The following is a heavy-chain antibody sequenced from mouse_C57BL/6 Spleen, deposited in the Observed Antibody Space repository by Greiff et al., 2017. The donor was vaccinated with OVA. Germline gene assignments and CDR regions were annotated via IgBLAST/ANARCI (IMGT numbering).Heavy chain of an antibody. CDR2: INPNNGGT. D-gene: IGHD1-1*01. CDR3: ARIYYGSSYDD. J-gene: IGHJ2*01. V-gene: IGHV1-22*01. CDR1: GYTFTDYY. Sequence: EVKLQESGPELVKPGASVKMSCKASGYTFTDYYMHWVKQSHGTSLEWIGYINPNNGGTSYNQKFKGKATLTVNKSSSTAYMELRSLTSEDSAVYNCARIYYGSSYDDWGQGTTLTVSS.